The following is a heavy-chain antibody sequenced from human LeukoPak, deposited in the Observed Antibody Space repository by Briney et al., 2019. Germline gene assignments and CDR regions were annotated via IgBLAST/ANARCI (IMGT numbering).Heavy chain of an antibody. D-gene: IGHD2-2*01. V-gene: IGHV4-34*01. CDR1: GGSFSGYY. CDR2: INHSGST. Sequence: SETLSLTCAVYGGSFSGYYWSWIRQPPGKGLEWIGEINHSGSTNYNPSLKSRVTISVDTSKNQFSLKLSSVTAADTAVYYCARVGPHSNRGPNWFDPWGQGTLVTVSS. J-gene: IGHJ5*02. CDR3: ARVGPHSNRGPNWFDP.